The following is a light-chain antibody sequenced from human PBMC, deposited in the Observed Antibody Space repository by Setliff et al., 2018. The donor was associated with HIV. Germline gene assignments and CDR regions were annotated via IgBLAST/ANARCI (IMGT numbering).Light chain of an antibody. CDR2: EVS. CDR3: SSSSRTSLHV. CDR1: STDFSTFTF. J-gene: IGLJ1*01. Sequence: QSALPQPASVSGSPGQSLTISCTGTSTDFSTFTFVSWYQQYPGEAPKLIIYEVSQRPSGVSGRFSASRSGNTASLTISGLQAEDEADYYCSSSSRTSLHVFGTGTKVTVL. V-gene: IGLV2-14*03.